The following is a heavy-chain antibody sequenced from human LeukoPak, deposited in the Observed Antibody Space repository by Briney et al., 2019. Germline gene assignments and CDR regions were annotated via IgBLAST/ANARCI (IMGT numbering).Heavy chain of an antibody. J-gene: IGHJ6*02. Sequence: SETLSLTCAVYGESFSGYYWSRMRQPPGKGREWIWENKHSGSTNYHPSLKNRVTIAVDASKNQFSLRRSYGSVVEWTVYSGVRCLILLVSAAFMVVWGEETSVTVSS. CDR2: NKHSGST. V-gene: IGHV4-34*01. CDR1: GESFSGYY. D-gene: IGHD2-2*01. CDR3: VRCLILLVSAAFMVV.